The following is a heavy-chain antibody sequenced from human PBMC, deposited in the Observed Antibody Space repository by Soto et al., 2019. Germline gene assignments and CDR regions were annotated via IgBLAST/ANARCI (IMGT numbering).Heavy chain of an antibody. D-gene: IGHD6-13*01. CDR1: GGSFSGYY. Sequence: PSETLSLTCAVYGGSFSGYYWSWIRQPPGKGMEWIGEINHSGSTNYNPSLKSRVTISVDTSKNQFSLKLSSVTAADTAVYYCARLVRRIAAAGRNYAFDIWGQGTMVTVSS. J-gene: IGHJ3*02. CDR2: INHSGST. V-gene: IGHV4-34*01. CDR3: ARLVRRIAAAGRNYAFDI.